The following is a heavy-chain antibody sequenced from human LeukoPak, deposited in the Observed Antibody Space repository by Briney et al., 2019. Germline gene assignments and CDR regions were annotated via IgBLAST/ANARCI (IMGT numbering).Heavy chain of an antibody. CDR1: GFTFSSYG. CDR3: ARPNGGNSYYFDY. D-gene: IGHD4-23*01. J-gene: IGHJ4*02. V-gene: IGHV3-33*01. Sequence: PGGSLRLSCAASGFTFSSYGMHWVRQAPGKGLERVAVIWYDGSNKYYADSVKGRFTISRDNSKNTLYLQMNSLRAEDTAVYYCARPNGGNSYYFDYWGQGTLVTVSS. CDR2: IWYDGSNK.